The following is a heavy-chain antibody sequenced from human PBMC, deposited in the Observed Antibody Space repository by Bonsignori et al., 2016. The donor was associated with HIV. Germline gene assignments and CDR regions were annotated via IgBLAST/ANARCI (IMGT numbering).Heavy chain of an antibody. CDR3: ATGGGAVAVDY. CDR2: VDPEDGET. Sequence: VRQAPGQGLEWMGLVDPEDGETIYAEKFQGRVTITADTSTDTAYMELSSLRSEDTAVYYCATGGGAVAVDYWGQGTLVTVSS. J-gene: IGHJ4*02. V-gene: IGHV1-69-2*01. D-gene: IGHD6-19*01.